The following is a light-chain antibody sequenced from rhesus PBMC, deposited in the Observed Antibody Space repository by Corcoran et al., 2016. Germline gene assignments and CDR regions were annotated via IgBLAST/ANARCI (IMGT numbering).Light chain of an antibody. J-gene: IGKJ1*01. CDR2: YAS. CDR1: QGISNY. CDR3: QQRDYSPWT. Sequence: DIQMTQSPSSLSASVGDTVTITSRASQGISNYLAWYQQKPGKAPKPLSYYASNLESGVPSRFSGCGSGTDYTLTIRGLQPANIAPCYCQQRDYSPWTFGQGTKVEIK. V-gene: IGKV1S14*01.